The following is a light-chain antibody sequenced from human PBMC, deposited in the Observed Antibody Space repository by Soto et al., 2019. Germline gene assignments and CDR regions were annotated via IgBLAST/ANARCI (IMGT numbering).Light chain of an antibody. CDR2: GAS. CDR3: QQYGSSPPT. V-gene: IGKV3-20*01. CDR1: QSVSSNY. Sequence: EIVLTQSPGTLSLSPGERATLSCRASQSVSSNYLAWYQRKPGQAPRLLIYGASSRAIAIPNRFSGSGSGTDFTLTITRLEPEDFAVYYCQQYGSSPPTFGEGPMVEI. J-gene: IGKJ1*01.